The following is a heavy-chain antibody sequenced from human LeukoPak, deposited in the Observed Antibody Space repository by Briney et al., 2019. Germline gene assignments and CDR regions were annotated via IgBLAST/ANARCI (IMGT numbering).Heavy chain of an antibody. Sequence: PSETLSLTCTASGGSISSSSYYWGWIRQPPGKGLEWIGSIYYSGSTYYNPSLKSRVTISVDTSKNQFSLKLSSVTAADTAVYYCARLGIYLPFDYWGQGTLVTVSS. J-gene: IGHJ4*02. CDR1: GGSISSSSYY. CDR2: IYYSGST. D-gene: IGHD7-27*01. CDR3: ARLGIYLPFDY. V-gene: IGHV4-39*01.